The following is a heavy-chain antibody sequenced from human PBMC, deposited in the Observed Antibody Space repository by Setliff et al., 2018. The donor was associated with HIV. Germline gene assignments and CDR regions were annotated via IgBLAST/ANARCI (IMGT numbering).Heavy chain of an antibody. Sequence: NPSETLSLTCSISDASINSNNYYWVWIRQTPGKGLEWIGSIYYSGTAYYNPSLKSRLIISVDTSKNQFSLNLSSMSAADTAVYFCSRLTRSSSNSYKGRFDPWGQGTLVTVSS. CDR1: DASINSNNYY. D-gene: IGHD2-15*01. V-gene: IGHV4-39*01. CDR2: IYYSGTA. CDR3: SRLTRSSSNSYKGRFDP. J-gene: IGHJ5*02.